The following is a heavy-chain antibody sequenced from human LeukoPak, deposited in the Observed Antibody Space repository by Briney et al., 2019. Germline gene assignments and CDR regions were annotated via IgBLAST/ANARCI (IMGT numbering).Heavy chain of an antibody. J-gene: IGHJ4*02. CDR1: GDSISTYY. Sequence: PSETLSLTCTVSGDSISTYYWNWIRQPAGKGLEWIGRIYTSGSTNQNPSLESRVTMSVDTSKNQFSLKLSSVTAADTAVYYCARAYNNTWVFDYWGQGTLVTVSS. CDR2: IYTSGST. D-gene: IGHD6-13*01. V-gene: IGHV4-4*07. CDR3: ARAYNNTWVFDY.